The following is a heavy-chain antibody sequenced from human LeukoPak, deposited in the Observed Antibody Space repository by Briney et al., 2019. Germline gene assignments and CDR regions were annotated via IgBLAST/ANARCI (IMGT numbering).Heavy chain of an antibody. V-gene: IGHV4-59*01. Sequence: PSETLSLTCTVSGGSISSYYWSWIRQPPGKGLEWIGYIYYSGSTNYNPSLKSRVTISVDTSKNQFSLKLSSVTAADTAVYYCARGRDYGSGSYLAYYFDYWGQGTLVTVSS. J-gene: IGHJ4*02. CDR3: ARGRDYGSGSYLAYYFDY. CDR2: IYYSGST. CDR1: GGSISSYY. D-gene: IGHD3-10*01.